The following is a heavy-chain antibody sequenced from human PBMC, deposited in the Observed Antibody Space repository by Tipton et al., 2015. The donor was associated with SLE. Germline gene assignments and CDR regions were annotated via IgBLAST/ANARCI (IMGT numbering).Heavy chain of an antibody. J-gene: IGHJ6*02. CDR2: GRNRGNTHAT. D-gene: IGHD2-15*01. CDR1: GFTFSTYG. Sequence: SLRLSCTASGFTFSTYGMHWVRQAPGKGLEWVGRGRNRGNTHATQYAASVKGRFFISRDDSKKSLYLQMNSLKTEDTAVYYCVRAILSLDVRGQGTTVIVSS. CDR3: VRAILSLDV. V-gene: IGHV3-72*01.